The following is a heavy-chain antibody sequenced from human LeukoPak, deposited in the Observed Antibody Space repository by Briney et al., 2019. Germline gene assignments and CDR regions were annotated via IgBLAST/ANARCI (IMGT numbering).Heavy chain of an antibody. V-gene: IGHV1-8*03. CDR1: GYTFTSYD. CDR2: MNPNSGNT. CDR3: ARGVFGVVKGYYYYYMDV. D-gene: IGHD3-3*01. J-gene: IGHJ6*03. Sequence: GASVKVSCKASGYTFTSYDINWVRQATGQGLEWMGWMNPNSGNTGYAQKFQGRVTITRNTSISTAYMELSSLRSEDTAVYYCARGVFGVVKGYYYYYMDVWGKGTTVTVSS.